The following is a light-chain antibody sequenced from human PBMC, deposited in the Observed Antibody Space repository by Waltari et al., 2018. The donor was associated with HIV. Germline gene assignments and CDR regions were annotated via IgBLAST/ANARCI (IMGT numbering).Light chain of an antibody. CDR3: QGIDSSGRKV. J-gene: IGLJ2*01. V-gene: IGLV3-25*03. CDR1: LLAGKY. CDR2: KDN. Sequence: SHEPPQPPSESVSLVRTATIRCSGALLAGKYASWFQQKPGQAPVLLIYKDNERPTAITERFSGSSSGATVTLTITGVRAEDEADYYCQGIDSSGRKVFGGGTRLTVL.